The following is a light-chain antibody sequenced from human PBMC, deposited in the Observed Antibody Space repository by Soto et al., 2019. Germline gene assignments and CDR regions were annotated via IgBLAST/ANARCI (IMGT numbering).Light chain of an antibody. Sequence: QSALTQPPSASGSPGQSVTISCTGTSSDVGGYNYVSWYQQHPGKAPKLMISEVSKRPSGVPDRFSGSKSGNTASLTVPGLQAEDEADYYCCSYAGSNNYVFGTGTKVTVL. CDR2: EVS. CDR1: SSDVGGYNY. CDR3: CSYAGSNNYV. V-gene: IGLV2-8*01. J-gene: IGLJ1*01.